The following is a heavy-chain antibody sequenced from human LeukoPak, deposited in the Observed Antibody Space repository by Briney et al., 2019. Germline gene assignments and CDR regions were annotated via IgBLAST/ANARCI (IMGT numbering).Heavy chain of an antibody. CDR1: GFTVSSNY. CDR3: AKAGLLWFGESWMDV. CDR2: IKEDGSES. Sequence: GGSLRLSCAASGFTVSSNYMSWVRQAPGKGLEWVAIIKEDGSESHYVDSVKGRFTISRDNAKNSLCLQMNSLRAEDTAMYFCAKAGLLWFGESWMDVWGQGTTVTVSS. V-gene: IGHV3-7*01. J-gene: IGHJ6*02. D-gene: IGHD3-10*01.